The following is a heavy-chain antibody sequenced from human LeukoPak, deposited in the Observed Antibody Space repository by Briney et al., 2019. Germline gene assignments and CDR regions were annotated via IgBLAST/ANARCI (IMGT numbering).Heavy chain of an antibody. CDR1: GFTFSSYS. CDR3: ARRADYSDSSGYYVNWFDP. CDR2: ISSSSYI. Sequence: GGSLRLSCAASGFTFSSYSMNWVRQAPGKGLEWVSSISSSSYIYYADSVKGRFTISRDNAKNSLYLQMNSLRAEDTAVYYCARRADYSDSSGYYVNWFDPWGQGTLVTVSS. J-gene: IGHJ5*02. V-gene: IGHV3-21*01. D-gene: IGHD3-22*01.